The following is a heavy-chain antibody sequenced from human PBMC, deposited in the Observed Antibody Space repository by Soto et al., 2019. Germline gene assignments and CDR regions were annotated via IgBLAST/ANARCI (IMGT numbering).Heavy chain of an antibody. Sequence: SETLSLTCAVYGGSFSGYYWSWIRQPPGKGLEWIGEINHSGSTNYNPSLKSRVTISVDTSKNQFSLKLSSVTAADTAVYYCARGPSRRVRAPWIYFDYWGQGTLVTVSS. D-gene: IGHD1-1*01. J-gene: IGHJ4*02. V-gene: IGHV4-34*01. CDR3: ARGPSRRVRAPWIYFDY. CDR1: GGSFSGYY. CDR2: INHSGST.